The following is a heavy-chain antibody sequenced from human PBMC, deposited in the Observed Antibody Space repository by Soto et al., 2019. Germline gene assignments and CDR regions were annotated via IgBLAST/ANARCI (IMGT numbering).Heavy chain of an antibody. CDR2: INHSGRT. D-gene: IGHD7-27*01. CDR3: ARGWGRIFDY. V-gene: IGHV4-34*01. Sequence: QVQLQQWGAGLLKPSETLSLTCAVYGGSFSGYYWNWIRQPPGKGLEWIGEINHSGRTNYNPSLKSRVTISVDTSKNQFSLKLSSVTAADTAVYYCARGWGRIFDYWGQGTRVTVSS. CDR1: GGSFSGYY. J-gene: IGHJ4*02.